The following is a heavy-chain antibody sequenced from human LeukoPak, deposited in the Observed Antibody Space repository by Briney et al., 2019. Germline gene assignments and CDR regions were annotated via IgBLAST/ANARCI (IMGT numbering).Heavy chain of an antibody. CDR1: GFTFSSYA. V-gene: IGHV3-23*01. D-gene: IGHD2-15*01. J-gene: IGHJ4*02. CDR2: ISGSGGST. CDR3: GKKGVGGGDYHPDY. Sequence: GGSLRLSCAASGFTFSSYAMSWVRQAPGKGLEWVSAISGSGGSTYYADSVKGRFTISRDNSKNTLSLQMNSLRAEDTAVYYCGKKGVGGGDYHPDYWGQGTLVTVSS.